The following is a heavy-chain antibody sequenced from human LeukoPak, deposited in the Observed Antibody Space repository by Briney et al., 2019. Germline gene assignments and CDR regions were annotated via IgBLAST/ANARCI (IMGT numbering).Heavy chain of an antibody. CDR3: ARREYSSSWYSWYNWFDP. CDR1: GGSISSSSYY. Sequence: SETLSLTCTVSGGSISSSSYYWGWIRQPPGKGLEWIGSIYYSGSTYYNPSLKSRVTISVDTSKNQFSLKLSSVTAADTAVYHCARREYSSSWYSWYNWFDPWGQGTLVTVSS. V-gene: IGHV4-39*07. D-gene: IGHD6-13*01. CDR2: IYYSGST. J-gene: IGHJ5*02.